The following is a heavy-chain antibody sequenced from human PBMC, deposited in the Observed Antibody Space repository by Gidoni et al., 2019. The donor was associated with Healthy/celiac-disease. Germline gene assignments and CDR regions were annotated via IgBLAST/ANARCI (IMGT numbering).Heavy chain of an antibody. Sequence: QVQLVQSGAAVKKPGSSVQVSCKASGGTFSSYAISWVRQAPGQGLEWMGGIIPIFGTANYAQKFQGRVTITADESTSTAYMELSSLRSEDTAVYYCARAPRVGATTQYFQHWGQGTLVTVSS. CDR2: IIPIFGTA. CDR1: GGTFSSYA. V-gene: IGHV1-69*01. D-gene: IGHD1-26*01. CDR3: ARAPRVGATTQYFQH. J-gene: IGHJ1*01.